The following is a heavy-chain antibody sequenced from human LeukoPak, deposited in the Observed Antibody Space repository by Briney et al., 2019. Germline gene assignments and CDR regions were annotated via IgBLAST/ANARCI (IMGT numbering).Heavy chain of an antibody. CDR1: GFIFSSYL. V-gene: IGHV3-7*04. D-gene: IGHD5-18*01. J-gene: IGHJ6*02. CDR2: IKQDGREK. Sequence: HPGGSLRLSCVASGFIFSSYLMSWVRQAPGKRLEWVANIKQDGREKYYVDSVKGRFTISRDNAKNSLYLQMSSLRAEDTAVYYCARDPYRYGEYGMDVWGQGTTVTVSS. CDR3: ARDPYRYGEYGMDV.